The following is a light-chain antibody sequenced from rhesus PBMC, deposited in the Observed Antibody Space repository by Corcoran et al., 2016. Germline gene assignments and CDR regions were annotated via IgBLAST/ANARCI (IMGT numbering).Light chain of an antibody. CDR2: KAS. CDR1: QGISSW. V-gene: IGKV1-21*01. Sequence: DIQMTQSPSSLSASVGDRVTITCRASQGISSWLAWYQQKPGKAPKLLIYKASSLQSGVPSRFRGSGSGTDFTITISSLQPEDFATYDCQQYNSAPWTFGQGTKVEIK. J-gene: IGKJ1*01. CDR3: QQYNSAPWT.